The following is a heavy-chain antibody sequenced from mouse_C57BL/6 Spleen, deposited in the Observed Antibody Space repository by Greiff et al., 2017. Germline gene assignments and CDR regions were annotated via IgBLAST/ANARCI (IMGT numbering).Heavy chain of an antibody. J-gene: IGHJ4*01. CDR3: TRDSTVVPQYYAMDY. D-gene: IGHD1-1*01. CDR2: INPSNGGT. V-gene: IGHV1-53*01. Sequence: QVQLQQPGTELVKPGASVKLSCKASGYTFTSYWMHWVKQRPGQGLEWIGNINPSNGGTNYNEKFKSKATLAVDKSSSTAYMQLSSLTSEDSAVYYCTRDSTVVPQYYAMDYWGQGTSVTVSS. CDR1: GYTFTSYW.